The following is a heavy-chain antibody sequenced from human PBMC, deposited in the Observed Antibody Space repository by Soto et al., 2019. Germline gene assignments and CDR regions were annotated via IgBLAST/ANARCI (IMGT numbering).Heavy chain of an antibody. CDR3: TEDILPGGADV. CDR2: IHWNNGAT. Sequence: SGGSLRLSCVASAFSSHHHAIHWVRQGPGKGPEWVSGIHWNNGATGYADSVKGRFTIFKDNVKNSVYLQMNSLRTDDTAFYYCTEDILPGGADVWGQGTTVTVSS. D-gene: IGHD3-16*01. J-gene: IGHJ6*02. CDR1: AFSSHHHA. V-gene: IGHV3-9*02.